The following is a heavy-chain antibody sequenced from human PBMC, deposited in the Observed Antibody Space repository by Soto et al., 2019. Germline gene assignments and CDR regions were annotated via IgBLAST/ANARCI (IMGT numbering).Heavy chain of an antibody. CDR3: AATRAGMDYYYYGMDV. CDR1: GGTFSSYA. D-gene: IGHD1-26*01. CDR2: IIPTFGTA. Sequence: QVQLVQSGAEVKKPGSSVKVSCKASGGTFSSYAISWVRQAPGQGLEWMGGIIPTFGTANYAQKFQGRVTITADESTSTAYMELSSLRSEDTAVYYCAATRAGMDYYYYGMDVWGQGTTVTVSS. V-gene: IGHV1-69*01. J-gene: IGHJ6*02.